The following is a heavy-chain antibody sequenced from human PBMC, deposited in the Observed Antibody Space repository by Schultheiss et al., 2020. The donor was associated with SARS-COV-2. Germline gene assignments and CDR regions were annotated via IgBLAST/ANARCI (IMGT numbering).Heavy chain of an antibody. D-gene: IGHD4-17*01. CDR2: IYYNGNA. CDR1: GGSISSYY. J-gene: IGHJ5*02. V-gene: IGHV4-59*01. CDR3: AREMTRLTEWFDT. Sequence: SETLSLTCTVSGGSISSYYWTWIRQPPGKGLEWIGYIYYNGNANYNPSLKSRVTISVDTSKNQFSLKLSSVTAADTAQYYCAREMTRLTEWFDTWGQGTLVTVSS.